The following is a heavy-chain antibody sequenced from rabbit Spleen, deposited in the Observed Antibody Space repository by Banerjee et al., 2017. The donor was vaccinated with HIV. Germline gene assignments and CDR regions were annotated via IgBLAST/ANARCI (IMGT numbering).Heavy chain of an antibody. D-gene: IGHD2-1*01. CDR1: GFTISSSYY. V-gene: IGHV1S40*01. J-gene: IGHJ4*01. CDR3: ARGSATMTLVITGYYFTL. CDR2: IYTDSSGST. Sequence: QQLVESGGGLVKPGASLTLTCTASGFTISSSYYICWVRQAPGKGLEWIGCIYTDSSGSTAYASWAKGRFTISKTSSTTVTLQMTSLTAADTATYFCARGSATMTLVITGYYFTLWGQGTLVTVS.